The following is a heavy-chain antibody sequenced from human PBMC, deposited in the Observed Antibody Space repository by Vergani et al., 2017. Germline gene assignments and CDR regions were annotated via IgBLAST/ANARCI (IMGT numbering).Heavy chain of an antibody. D-gene: IGHD5-12*01. J-gene: IGHJ4*02. CDR2: INHSGST. CDR3: ARSGYSGYDYVLLYYFEY. Sequence: QVQLQQWGAGLLKPSETLSLTCAVYGGSFSGYYWSWIRQPPGKGLEWIGEINHSGSTNYNPSLNSRVTISVDTSKNHVSLKLSSVTAADAAVYYCARSGYSGYDYVLLYYFEYWGQGTLVTVSS. CDR1: GGSFSGYY. V-gene: IGHV4-34*01.